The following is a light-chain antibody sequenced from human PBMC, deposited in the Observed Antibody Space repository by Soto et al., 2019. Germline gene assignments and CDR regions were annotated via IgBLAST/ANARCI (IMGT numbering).Light chain of an antibody. J-gene: IGKJ1*01. V-gene: IGKV1-39*01. CDR3: QQSYSQWT. Sequence: DIQMTQSPSSLSASVGDSVTITCRASQNIASSVNWYQQKPREAPKLLIYVASSLQSGVPSRFSGSGSGTDFTFTISSLQPEDFATYYCQQSYSQWTFGQGTKVE. CDR2: VAS. CDR1: QNIASS.